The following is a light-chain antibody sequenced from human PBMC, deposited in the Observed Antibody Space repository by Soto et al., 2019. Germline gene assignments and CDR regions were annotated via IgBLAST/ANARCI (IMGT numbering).Light chain of an antibody. CDR3: CSYAGRYTWV. CDR2: GVS. Sequence: QSVLTQPRSVSGSPGQSVSISCTGTSSDVGGYNHVSWYQQVPGKAPKLIIYGVSKRPSGVPDRFSGSKSYNTASLTISGLQAEDEADFYCCSYAGRYTWVFGGGTKLTVL. V-gene: IGLV2-11*01. J-gene: IGLJ3*02. CDR1: SSDVGGYNH.